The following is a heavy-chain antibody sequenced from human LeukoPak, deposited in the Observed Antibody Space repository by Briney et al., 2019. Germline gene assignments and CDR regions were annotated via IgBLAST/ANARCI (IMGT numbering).Heavy chain of an antibody. CDR1: GFTFDDYG. J-gene: IGHJ4*02. CDR3: AREVNYYGSGSNYGPYYFDY. D-gene: IGHD3-10*01. CDR2: MNWNGGST. V-gene: IGHV3-20*04. Sequence: GGSLRLSCAASGFTFDDYGMSWVRQAPGKGLEWVSGMNWNGGSTGYADSVKGRFTISRDNAKNSLYLQMNSLRAEDTALYYCAREVNYYGSGSNYGPYYFDYWGQGTLVTVSS.